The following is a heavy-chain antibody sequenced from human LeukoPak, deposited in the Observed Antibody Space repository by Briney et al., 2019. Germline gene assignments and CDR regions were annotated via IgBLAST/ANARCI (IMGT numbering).Heavy chain of an antibody. Sequence: PGGSLRLSCVASGFTFSSYWIHWVRQAPGKGLVWVSRINGDGSSTSYADSVKGRFTISRDNAKNTLYLQMNSLRAEDTAVYYCARVSGSGSPHWGQGTLVTVSS. V-gene: IGHV3-74*01. J-gene: IGHJ4*02. CDR1: GFTFSSYW. CDR2: INGDGSST. CDR3: ARVSGSGSPH. D-gene: IGHD1-26*01.